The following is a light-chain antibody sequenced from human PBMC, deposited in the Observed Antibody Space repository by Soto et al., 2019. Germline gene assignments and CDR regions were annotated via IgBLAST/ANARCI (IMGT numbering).Light chain of an antibody. Sequence: QSALTQSASVSGSPGQSITISCTGTSNDVGGFDFVSWYQQHPGKAPKVIIYEVSNRPSGVSDRFSGSKSGNTASLTISGLQAEDEADYYCNSYTSTSARVFGGGTQLTVL. V-gene: IGLV2-14*01. CDR2: EVS. J-gene: IGLJ3*02. CDR3: NSYTSTSARV. CDR1: SNDVGGFDF.